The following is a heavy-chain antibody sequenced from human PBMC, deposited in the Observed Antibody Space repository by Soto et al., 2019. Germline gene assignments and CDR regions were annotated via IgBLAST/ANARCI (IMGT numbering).Heavy chain of an antibody. CDR1: GFTFCTYG. Sequence: QVQLVESGGGVVQPGRSLRLSCAASGFTFCTYGMHWVRQAPGKGMELVSVISYDGSKKYYADSVKGRFTSSSDKSENTLYLQMRSLRPEDTSVYYCVKDRVHLVVVNAEAVEKWGQGKRVSVSS. CDR2: ISYDGSKK. D-gene: IGHD2-21*01. V-gene: IGHV3-30*18. CDR3: VKDRVHLVVVNAEAVEK. J-gene: IGHJ4*02.